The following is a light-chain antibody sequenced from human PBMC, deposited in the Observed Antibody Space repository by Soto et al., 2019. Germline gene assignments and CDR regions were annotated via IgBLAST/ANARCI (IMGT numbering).Light chain of an antibody. Sequence: QSVLTQPPSVSAAPGQKVTISCSGSSSNIGNNYVSWYQQLPGTAPKLLIYDNNKRPSGIPDRFSGSKSGTSATLCITGLQTGDEADYYCGTWDSSLSPWCVFGGGTKLTVL. CDR1: SSNIGNNY. V-gene: IGLV1-51*01. J-gene: IGLJ2*01. CDR2: DNN. CDR3: GTWDSSLSPWCV.